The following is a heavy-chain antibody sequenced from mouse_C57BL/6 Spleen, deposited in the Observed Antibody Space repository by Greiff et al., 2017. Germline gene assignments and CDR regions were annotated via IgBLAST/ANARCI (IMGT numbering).Heavy chain of an antibody. D-gene: IGHD1-1*01. J-gene: IGHJ4*01. CDR2: ISSGGSYT. CDR3: AIRRYYYVSSCYAMDY. CDR1: GFTFSSYG. V-gene: IGHV5-6*02. Sequence: EVMLVESGGDLVKPGGSLKLSCAASGFTFSSYGMSWVRQTPDKRLEWVATISSGGSYTYYPDSVKGRFTSSRDNAKNTLYLQMSSLKSEYTAMYYCAIRRYYYVSSCYAMDYWGQGTSVTVSS.